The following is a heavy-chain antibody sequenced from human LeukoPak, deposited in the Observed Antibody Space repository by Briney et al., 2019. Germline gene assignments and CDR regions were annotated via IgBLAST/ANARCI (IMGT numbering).Heavy chain of an antibody. CDR1: GYSISSGYY. J-gene: IGHJ5*02. V-gene: IGHV4-38-2*02. CDR2: IYHSGST. Sequence: PSETLSLTCTVSGYSISSGYYWGWIRQPPGKGLEWIGSIYHSGSTNYNPSLRSRVTISVDTSKNQFSLKLTSVTAADTAVYYCVRGPYGSGISNWFDPWGQGTLVIVSS. CDR3: VRGPYGSGISNWFDP. D-gene: IGHD3-10*01.